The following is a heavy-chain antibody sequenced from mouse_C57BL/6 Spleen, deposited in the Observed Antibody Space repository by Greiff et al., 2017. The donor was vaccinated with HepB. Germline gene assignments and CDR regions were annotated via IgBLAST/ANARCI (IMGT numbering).Heavy chain of an antibody. J-gene: IGHJ4*01. D-gene: IGHD2-4*01. V-gene: IGHV1-26*01. CDR3: ARGYDYLYYAMDY. CDR2: INPNNGGT. Sequence: EVQLQQSGPELVKPGASVKISCKASGYTFTDYYMNWVKQSHGKSLEWIGDINPNNGGTSYNQKFKGKATLTVDKSSSTAYMELRSLTSEDSAVYYCARGYDYLYYAMDYWGQGTSVTVSS. CDR1: GYTFTDYY.